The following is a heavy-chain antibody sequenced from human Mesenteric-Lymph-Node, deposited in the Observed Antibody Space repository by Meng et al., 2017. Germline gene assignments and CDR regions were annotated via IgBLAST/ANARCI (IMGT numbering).Heavy chain of an antibody. V-gene: IGHV4-34*01. J-gene: IGHJ5*02. D-gene: IGHD5-12*01. CDR3: ARRTTIVAIRSGLNWFDP. CDR2: INHSGST. Sequence: SETLSLTCAVYGGSFSGYYWSWIRQPPGKGREWIGEINHSGSTNYNPSLKSRVTISVDTSKNQFSLKLSSVTAADTAVYYCARRTTIVAIRSGLNWFDPWGQGTLVTVSS. CDR1: GGSFSGYY.